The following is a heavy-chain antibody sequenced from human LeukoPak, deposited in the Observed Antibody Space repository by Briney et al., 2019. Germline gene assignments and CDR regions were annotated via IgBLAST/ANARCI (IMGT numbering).Heavy chain of an antibody. CDR3: ATDRTTGTHYGMDV. Sequence: ASVKVSCKVSGYTLTELSMHWVRQAPGKGLEWMGGFDPEDSETIYAQKFQGRVTMTEDTSTDTAYMELSSLRSEDTAVYYCATDRTTGTHYGMDVWGKGTTVTVSS. CDR2: FDPEDSET. CDR1: GYTLTELS. J-gene: IGHJ6*04. D-gene: IGHD1-1*01. V-gene: IGHV1-24*01.